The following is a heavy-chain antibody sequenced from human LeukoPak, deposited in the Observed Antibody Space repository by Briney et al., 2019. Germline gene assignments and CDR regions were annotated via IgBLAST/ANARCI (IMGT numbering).Heavy chain of an antibody. J-gene: IGHJ6*03. V-gene: IGHV3-23*01. CDR1: GFTFSSYG. D-gene: IGHD1-14*01. CDR2: ISGSGGST. CDR3: ARVGPWVNPDYHYYYTGV. Sequence: GGTLRLSCAASGFTFSSYGMSWVRQAPGKGLEWVSAISGSGGSTYYADSVKGRFTISRDNAKNSLYLQMNSLRAEDTAVYYCARVGPWVNPDYHYYYTGVWGKGTTVTVS.